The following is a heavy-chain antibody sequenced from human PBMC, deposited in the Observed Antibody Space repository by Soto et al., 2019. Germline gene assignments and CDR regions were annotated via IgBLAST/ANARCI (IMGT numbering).Heavy chain of an antibody. CDR3: ARGLRGPLAAAGYGDYGMDV. Sequence: SETLSLTCTVSGGSISSYYWSWIRQPPGKGLEWIGYIYYSGSTNYNPSLKSRVTISVDTSKNQFSLKLSSVTAADTAVYYCARGLRGPLAAAGYGDYGMDVWGQGTTVTVSS. J-gene: IGHJ6*02. V-gene: IGHV4-59*01. CDR2: IYYSGST. D-gene: IGHD6-13*01. CDR1: GGSISSYY.